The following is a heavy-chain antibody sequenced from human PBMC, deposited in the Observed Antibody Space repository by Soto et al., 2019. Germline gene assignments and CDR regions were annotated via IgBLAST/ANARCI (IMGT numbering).Heavy chain of an antibody. Sequence: QVQLVESGGGLVKPGGSLRLSCAASGFTFSDYYMSWIRQAPGKGLEWVSYISSSSSYTNYADSVKGRFTISRDNAKNSLYLQMNSLRAEDTAVYYCARVGRDGYKHFDYWGQGTLVTVSS. CDR3: ARVGRDGYKHFDY. V-gene: IGHV3-11*05. D-gene: IGHD5-12*01. J-gene: IGHJ4*02. CDR2: ISSSSSYT. CDR1: GFTFSDYY.